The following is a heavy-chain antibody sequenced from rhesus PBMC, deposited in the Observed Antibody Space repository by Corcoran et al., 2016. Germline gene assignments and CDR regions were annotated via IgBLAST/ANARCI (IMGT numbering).Heavy chain of an antibody. V-gene: IGHV4-147*01. CDR2: IHGSCGST. CDR3: ARVGYLRSLDV. D-gene: IGHD5-24*01. Sequence: QVQLQESGPGLVKPSETLSLTCAVSGGSISSNYWSRIRQPPGKGLEWIGRIHGSCGSTSYNPSLTRRVTISTDTAKNQFSLKLSSVTAADTAVYYCARVGYLRSLDVWGRGILVTVSS. CDR1: GGSISSNY. J-gene: IGHJ5-2*02.